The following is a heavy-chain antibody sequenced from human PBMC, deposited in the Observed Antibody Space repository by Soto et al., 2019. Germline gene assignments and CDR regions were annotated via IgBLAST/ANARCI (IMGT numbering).Heavy chain of an antibody. J-gene: IGHJ2*01. Sequence: QVQLVQSGAEVKKPGASVKVSCKASGYTFTSYGISWVRQAPGQGPEWMGWISAYNGNTNYAQKVQGRVTMTTDTSTSTAYMELRSLRSDDTAVYYCARSHRGSYLYWYFDLWGRGTLVTVSS. CDR2: ISAYNGNT. CDR1: GYTFTSYG. V-gene: IGHV1-18*01. CDR3: ARSHRGSYLYWYFDL. D-gene: IGHD1-26*01.